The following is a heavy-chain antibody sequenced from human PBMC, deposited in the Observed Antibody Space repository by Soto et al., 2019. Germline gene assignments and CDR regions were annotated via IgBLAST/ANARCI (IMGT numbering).Heavy chain of an antibody. CDR1: GFMFSSAW. D-gene: IGHD3-3*01. J-gene: IGHJ4*02. CDR3: VEGWIDF. Sequence: EVQVVESGGDLVEPGGSLRLSCVTSGFMFSSAWMSWVRQAPGKGLEWVARIKSTKDGGARDYAAPVNGRFSISRDDSKSTVYLQMNSLRVEDTALYYCVEGWIDFWGQGTLVTVSS. CDR2: IKSTKDGGAR. V-gene: IGHV3-15*01.